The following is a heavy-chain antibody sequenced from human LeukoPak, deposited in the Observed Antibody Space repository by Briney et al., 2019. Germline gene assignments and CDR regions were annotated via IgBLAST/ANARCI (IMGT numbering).Heavy chain of an antibody. CDR1: GGTFSSYA. CDR3: ARAAYYYDSSGYDDY. V-gene: IGHV1-69*13. Sequence: SVKVSCKASGGTFSSYAISWVRQAPGQGLEWMGGIIPIFGTANYAQKFQGRVTITADESTSTAYMELSSLRSEDTAVYYCARAAYYYDSSGYDDYWGQGTLVTVSS. D-gene: IGHD3-22*01. J-gene: IGHJ4*02. CDR2: IIPIFGTA.